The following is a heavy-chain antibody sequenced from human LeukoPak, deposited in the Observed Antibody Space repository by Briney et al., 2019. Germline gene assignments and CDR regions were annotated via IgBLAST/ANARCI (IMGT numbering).Heavy chain of an antibody. CDR2: ISSYGGSS. CDR1: GFTFSSYA. V-gene: IGHV3-64*01. CDR3: ARWRDGAMSHFDY. D-gene: IGHD4-17*01. J-gene: IGHJ4*02. Sequence: PGGSLRLSCAASGFTFSSYAMHWVRQAPGKGLEYVSAISSYGGSSYYANSVKGRFTISRDNSKNTLYLQMGSLRAEDMAVYYCARWRDGAMSHFDYWGQGTLVTVSS.